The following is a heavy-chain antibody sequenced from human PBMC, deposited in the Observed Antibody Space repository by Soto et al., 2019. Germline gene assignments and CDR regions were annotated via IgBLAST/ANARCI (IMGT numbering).Heavy chain of an antibody. J-gene: IGHJ5*02. CDR3: ARSRTYYYDSSGPFDP. D-gene: IGHD3-22*01. V-gene: IGHV2-70*01. CDR2: IDWDDDK. Sequence: SGPTLVNPTQTLTLTCTFSGFSLSTSGMCVSWISQPPGKALEWLALIDWDDDKYYSTSLKTRLTISKDTSKNQVVLTMTNMDPVDTATYYCARSRTYYYDSSGPFDPWGQGTLVTVSP. CDR1: GFSLSTSGMC.